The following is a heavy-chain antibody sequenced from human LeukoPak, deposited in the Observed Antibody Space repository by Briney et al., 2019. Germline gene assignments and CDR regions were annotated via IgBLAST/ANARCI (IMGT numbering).Heavy chain of an antibody. CDR3: ARSAYGSGSYYLPYYYMDV. CDR2: IIPIFGTA. CDR1: GGTFSSYA. V-gene: IGHV1-69*05. J-gene: IGHJ6*03. D-gene: IGHD3-10*01. Sequence: GSSVKVSCKASGGTFSSYAISWVRQAPGQGLEWMGGIIPIFGTANYAQKFQGRVTITTDESTSTAYMELSSLRSEDTAVYYCARSAYGSGSYYLPYYYMDVWGKGTTVSVSS.